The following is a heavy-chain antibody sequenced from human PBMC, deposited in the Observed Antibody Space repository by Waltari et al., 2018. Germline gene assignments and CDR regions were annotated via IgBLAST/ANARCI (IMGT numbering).Heavy chain of an antibody. V-gene: IGHV3-66*02. CDR2: IYSSGST. Sequence: EVQLVESGGGLVQPGGSLRLSCAASGIPVGNNYMSWVRQAPGKGLELISLIYSSGSTYYADSVKGRFTISRDNSKNTLYLQMNSLRSEDTAVYFCARDPPGVAAAGPGRGWGQGTLVTVSS. CDR3: ARDPPGVAAAGPGRG. CDR1: GIPVGNNY. J-gene: IGHJ4*02. D-gene: IGHD6-25*01.